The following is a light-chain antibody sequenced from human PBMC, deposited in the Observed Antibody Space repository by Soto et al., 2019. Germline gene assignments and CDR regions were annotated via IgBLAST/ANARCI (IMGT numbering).Light chain of an antibody. Sequence: EIVLTQSPATLSLSPGERATLSCRASQSVSSYLAWYQQKPGQGPRLLIYDASNRATGVSARFSGSGYGTDFTLTISSLQSEDFAVYYCQQYNNWPQTFGQGTKVDIK. CDR1: QSVSSY. CDR2: DAS. CDR3: QQYNNWPQT. V-gene: IGKV3-11*01. J-gene: IGKJ1*01.